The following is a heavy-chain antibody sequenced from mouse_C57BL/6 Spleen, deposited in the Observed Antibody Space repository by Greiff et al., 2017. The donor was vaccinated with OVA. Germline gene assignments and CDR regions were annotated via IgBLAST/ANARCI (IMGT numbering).Heavy chain of an antibody. Sequence: EVQLVESGPELVKPGASVKISCKASGYSFTGYYMNWVKQSPEKSLEWIGEINPSTGGTTYNQKFKAKATLTVDKSSSTAYMQLKSLTSEDSAVYYCARYDYLYYFDYWGQGTTLTVSS. CDR2: INPSTGGT. D-gene: IGHD2-4*01. CDR3: ARYDYLYYFDY. V-gene: IGHV1-42*01. J-gene: IGHJ2*01. CDR1: GYSFTGYY.